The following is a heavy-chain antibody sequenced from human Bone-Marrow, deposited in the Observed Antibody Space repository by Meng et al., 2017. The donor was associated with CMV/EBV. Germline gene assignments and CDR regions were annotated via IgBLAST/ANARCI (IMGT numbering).Heavy chain of an antibody. CDR2: ISSSGSTL. J-gene: IGHJ4*02. CDR3: ARETYYYDSSGSDYFDY. Sequence: GESLKISCAASGFTFMPYNMNWVRQAPGKGLEWISYISSSGSTLYYADSVKGRFTISRDNAKNSLYLQMNSLRAEDTAVYYCARETYYYDSSGSDYFDYWGQGTLVTVSS. D-gene: IGHD3-22*01. V-gene: IGHV3-11*04. CDR1: GFTFMPYN.